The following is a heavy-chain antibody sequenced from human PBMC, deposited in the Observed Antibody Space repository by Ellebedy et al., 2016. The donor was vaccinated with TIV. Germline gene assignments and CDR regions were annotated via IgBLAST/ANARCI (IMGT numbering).Heavy chain of an antibody. CDR2: INPNSGGT. V-gene: IGHV1-2*02. D-gene: IGHD2-2*01. J-gene: IGHJ6*02. Sequence: ASVKVSCKASGYTFTSYYMHWVRQAPGQGLERMGWINPNSGGTNYAQKFQGRVTITADESTSTAYMELSSLRSEDTAVYYCARGLRGYCSSTSCYSSGPNYGMDVWGQGTTVTVSS. CDR3: ARGLRGYCSSTSCYSSGPNYGMDV. CDR1: GYTFTSYY.